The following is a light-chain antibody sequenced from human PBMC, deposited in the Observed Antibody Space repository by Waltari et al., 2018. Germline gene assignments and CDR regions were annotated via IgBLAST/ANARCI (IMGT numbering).Light chain of an antibody. V-gene: IGKV3-20*01. CDR3: QLFANSPPLT. Sequence: LLIYGASSRATGIPDRFSGSGSGTDFTLTISRLEPEDFAVYYCQLFANSPPLTFGGGTKVEIK. CDR2: GAS. J-gene: IGKJ4*01.